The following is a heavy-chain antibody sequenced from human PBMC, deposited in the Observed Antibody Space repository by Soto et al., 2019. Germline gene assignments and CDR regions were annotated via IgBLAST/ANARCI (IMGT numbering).Heavy chain of an antibody. CDR2: IDYSGST. CDR3: ARVRAFNFYDSSGYLDY. V-gene: IGHV4-61*01. CDR1: GDSVTRDRYY. J-gene: IGHJ4*02. Sequence: SETLSLTCTVSGDSVTRDRYYWTWIRQPPGTGLDWIGYIDYSGSTNYNPALNSRFTMSLDTSKNQVSLKLNSVTAADTAMYFCARVRAFNFYDSSGYLDYWGQGILVTVS. D-gene: IGHD3-22*01.